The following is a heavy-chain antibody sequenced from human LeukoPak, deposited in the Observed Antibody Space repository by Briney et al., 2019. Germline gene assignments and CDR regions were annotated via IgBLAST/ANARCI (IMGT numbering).Heavy chain of an antibody. J-gene: IGHJ1*01. CDR1: GGSISSYY. V-gene: IGHV4-59*01. CDR3: ARGGAARLHFQN. D-gene: IGHD6-6*01. Sequence: PSETLSLTCTVSGGSISSYYWSWIRQPPGKGLEWIGYIYHSGSTNYNPSLQSRVTISVDTSKNQFSLNLNSVTVADTAVYYCARGGAARLHFQNWGQGTLVTVSS. CDR2: IYHSGST.